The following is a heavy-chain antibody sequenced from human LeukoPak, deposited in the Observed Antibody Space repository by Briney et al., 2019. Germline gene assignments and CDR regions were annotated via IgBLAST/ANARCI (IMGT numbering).Heavy chain of an antibody. CDR2: IYYSGST. CDR1: GDSISSYY. V-gene: IGHV4-59*08. J-gene: IGHJ6*02. CDR3: ARRPHGRYYYYGMDV. Sequence: SETLSLTCTVSGDSISSYYWSWIRQPPGKGLEWIGYIYYSGSTNYNPSLKSRVTISVDTSKNQFSLKLSSVTAADTAVYYCARRPHGRYYYYGMDVWGQGTTVTVSS.